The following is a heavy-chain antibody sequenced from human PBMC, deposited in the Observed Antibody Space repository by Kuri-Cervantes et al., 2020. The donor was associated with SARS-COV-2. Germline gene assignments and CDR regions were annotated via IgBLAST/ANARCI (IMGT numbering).Heavy chain of an antibody. CDR2: ISGSGGST. J-gene: IGHJ3*02. V-gene: IGHV3-23*01. CDR1: GFTFSSYA. Sequence: GESLKISCAASGFTFSSYAMSWVSQAPGKGLEWVSAISGSGGSTYYADSVKGRFTISRDNSKNTLYLQMNSLRAEDTAVYYCAKHMTTVTTYAHNVDAFDIWGQGTMVTVSS. CDR3: AKHMTTVTTYAHNVDAFDI. D-gene: IGHD4-17*01.